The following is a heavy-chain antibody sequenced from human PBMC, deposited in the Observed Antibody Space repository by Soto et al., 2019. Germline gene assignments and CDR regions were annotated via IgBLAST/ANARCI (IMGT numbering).Heavy chain of an antibody. J-gene: IGHJ3*02. D-gene: IGHD3-22*01. CDR3: ARGGGLLDYYDSSGYYDAFDI. V-gene: IGHV3-48*03. CDR2: ISSSGSTI. Sequence: PGGSLRLSCAASGFTFSSYEMNWVRQAPGKGLEWVSYISSSGSTIYYADSVKGRFTISRDNAENSLYLQMNSLRAEDTAVYYCARGGGLLDYYDSSGYYDAFDIWGQGTMVTVSS. CDR1: GFTFSSYE.